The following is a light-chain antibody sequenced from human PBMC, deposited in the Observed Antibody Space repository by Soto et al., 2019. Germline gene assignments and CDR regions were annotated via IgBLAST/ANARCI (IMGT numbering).Light chain of an antibody. V-gene: IGKV3-15*01. Sequence: EIVMTQSPATLSVSPGERATLSCRASQSINNNLAWYQQKPGQAPRLLIYGASTRATGIPARFSGSGSGTEFTLTISSLQSEDFAVYYCQQYNNWPRGTFGQGTKVDIK. CDR1: QSINNN. CDR2: GAS. J-gene: IGKJ1*01. CDR3: QQYNNWPRGT.